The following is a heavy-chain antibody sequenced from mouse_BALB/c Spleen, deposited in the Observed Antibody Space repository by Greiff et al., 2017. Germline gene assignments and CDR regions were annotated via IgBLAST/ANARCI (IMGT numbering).Heavy chain of an antibody. V-gene: IGHV1-69*02. D-gene: IGHD1-1*01. CDR2: IDPSDSYT. CDR1: GYTFTSYW. J-gene: IGHJ3*01. CDR3: ASPYYGSSYSWFAY. Sequence: VKLQQPGAELVKPGASVKLSCKASGYTFTSYWMHWVKQRPGQGLEWIGEIDPSDSYTNYNQKFKGKATLTVDKSSSTAYMQLSSLTSEDSAVYYCASPYYGSSYSWFAYWGQGTLVTVSA.